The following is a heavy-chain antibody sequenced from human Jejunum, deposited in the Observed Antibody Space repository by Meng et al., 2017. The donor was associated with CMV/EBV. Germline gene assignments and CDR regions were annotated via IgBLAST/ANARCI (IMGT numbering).Heavy chain of an antibody. CDR2: ISYSGST. CDR1: GGSISTSN. CDR3: ARANSGFGGNFDY. Sequence: SGGSISTSNWRWIRQPPVKGLEWLGYISYSGSTNYNPSLKSRVAISLDTSKNQFSLKLSSVTAADTAVYYCARANSGFGGNFDYWGQGTLVTVSS. V-gene: IGHV4-59*01. D-gene: IGHD4-23*01. J-gene: IGHJ4*02.